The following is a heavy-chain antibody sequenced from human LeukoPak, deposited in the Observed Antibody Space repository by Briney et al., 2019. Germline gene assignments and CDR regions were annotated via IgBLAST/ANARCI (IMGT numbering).Heavy chain of an antibody. CDR3: AKRVTGTTNYFDY. Sequence: PGGSLRLSCADSGFTFSSHAMSWVRQAPGKGLEWVSGVSGSGGSTYYADSVKGRFTISRDNSKNTLYLQMNSLRAEDTAVYYCAKRVTGTTNYFDYWGQGTLVTVSS. J-gene: IGHJ4*02. CDR2: VSGSGGST. D-gene: IGHD1-7*01. CDR1: GFTFSSHA. V-gene: IGHV3-23*01.